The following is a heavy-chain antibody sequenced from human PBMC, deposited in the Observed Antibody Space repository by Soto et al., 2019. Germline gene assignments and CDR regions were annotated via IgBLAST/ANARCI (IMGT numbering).Heavy chain of an antibody. CDR2: ISSSSSYI. Sequence: PGGPLIHSCAACGCTISNYAMKWVRQAPGKGLEWVSSISSSSSYIYYTDSVKGRFTISRDNAKNSLYLQMNSLRAEDTAVYYCARMGSQRYYYYGMDVWGQGT. CDR1: GCTISNYA. CDR3: ARMGSQRYYYYGMDV. V-gene: IGHV3-21*01. D-gene: IGHD6-25*01. J-gene: IGHJ6*02.